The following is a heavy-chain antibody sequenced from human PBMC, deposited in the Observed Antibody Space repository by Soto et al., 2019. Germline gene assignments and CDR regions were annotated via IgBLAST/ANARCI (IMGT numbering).Heavy chain of an antibody. CDR2: IYPGDSDT. V-gene: IGHV5-51*01. J-gene: IGHJ4*02. CDR1: GYSFSTYW. D-gene: IGHD2-21*02. CDR3: ARHGHGGHSFDY. Sequence: GESLKISCQTSGYSFSTYWIGWVRQVPGKGLEWMGIIYPGDSDTKYSPSFQGHVTMSADQSLTTAYLQWNALKASDTATYYCARHGHGGHSFDYWGQGTRVTVSS.